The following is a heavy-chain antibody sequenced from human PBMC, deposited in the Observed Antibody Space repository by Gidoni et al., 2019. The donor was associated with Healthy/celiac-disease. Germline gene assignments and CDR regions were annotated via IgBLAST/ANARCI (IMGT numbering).Heavy chain of an antibody. D-gene: IGHD2-15*01. V-gene: IGHV1-69*09. CDR3: ARGVVNRAYYYGMDV. CDR2: IIPLLGIA. J-gene: IGHJ6*02. CDR1: VGTFSSYA. Sequence: QVQLVQSGAEVTKPGTSVQVSCKASVGTFSSYAISWVRQAPGQGLEWMGRIIPLLGIANYAQKFQGRVTITADKSTSTAYMELSSLRSEDTAVYYCARGVVNRAYYYGMDVWGQGTTVTVSS.